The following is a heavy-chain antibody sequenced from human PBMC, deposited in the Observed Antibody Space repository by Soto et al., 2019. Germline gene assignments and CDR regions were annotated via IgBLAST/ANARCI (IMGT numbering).Heavy chain of an antibody. Sequence: ASVKVSCKASGYTFTDYYIHWVRQAPGQGLEWMGWINPETGGTKFAQKFQGWVTMTRDTSISTTYMELSRLRSDNTAVYYCVRGLRWFDAWGQGTLVTVSS. CDR1: GYTFTDYY. J-gene: IGHJ5*02. CDR2: INPETGGT. V-gene: IGHV1-2*04. D-gene: IGHD3-16*01. CDR3: VRGLRWFDA.